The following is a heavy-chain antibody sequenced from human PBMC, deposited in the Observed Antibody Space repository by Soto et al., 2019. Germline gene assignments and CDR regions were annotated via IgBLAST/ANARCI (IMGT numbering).Heavy chain of an antibody. CDR3: AAYSSSWYRDYYYYYMDV. J-gene: IGHJ6*03. V-gene: IGHV4-39*01. CDR2: IYYSGST. CDR1: GGSISSSSYY. D-gene: IGHD6-13*01. Sequence: SETLSLTCTVSGGSISSSSYYWGWIRQPPGKGLEWIGSIYYSGSTYYNPSLKSRVTISVDTSKNQFSLKLSSVTAADTAVYYCAAYSSSWYRDYYYYYMDVWGKGTTVTVSS.